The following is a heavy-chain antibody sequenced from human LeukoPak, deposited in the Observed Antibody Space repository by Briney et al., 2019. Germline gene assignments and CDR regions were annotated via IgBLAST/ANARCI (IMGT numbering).Heavy chain of an antibody. J-gene: IGHJ4*02. V-gene: IGHV3-30*18. CDR2: ISYDGSNK. CDR1: GFTFSSYG. Sequence: GGSLRLSCAASGFTFSSYGMHWVRQAPGKGLEWVAVISYDGSNKYYADSVKGRFTISRDNSKITLYLQMNSLRAEDTAVYYCAKDPISSSSWYFWEDDYWGQGTLVTVSS. D-gene: IGHD6-13*01. CDR3: AKDPISSSSWYFWEDDY.